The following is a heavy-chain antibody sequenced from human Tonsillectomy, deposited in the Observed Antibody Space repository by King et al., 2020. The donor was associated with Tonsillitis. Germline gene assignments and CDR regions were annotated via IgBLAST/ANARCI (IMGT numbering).Heavy chain of an antibody. Sequence: VQLVESGGGLVQPGGSLRLSCAASGFTFSNYDMHWVRQATGKVLEWVSVIRTAGDTYYPDSVKGRFTISRENAKNSFYLQMSSLRAGDTAVYYCARGVVPSANNNYYFYMDVWGKGTTVTVSS. J-gene: IGHJ6*03. V-gene: IGHV3-13*01. CDR1: GFTFSNYD. CDR2: IRTAGDT. CDR3: ARGVVPSANNNYYFYMDV. D-gene: IGHD2-2*01.